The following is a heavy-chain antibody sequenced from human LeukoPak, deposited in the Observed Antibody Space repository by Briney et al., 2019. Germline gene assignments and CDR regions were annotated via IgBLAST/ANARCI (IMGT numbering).Heavy chain of an antibody. V-gene: IGHV1-18*01. D-gene: IGHD1-26*01. CDR3: ARVRLGATTGTIDY. Sequence: ASVKVSCKASGYTFTSYGISWVRQAPGQGLEWMGWISAYNGNTNYAQKLQGRVTMTTDTSTSTVYMELRSLRSDDTAVYYCARVRLGATTGTIDYWGQGTLVTVSS. CDR1: GYTFTSYG. J-gene: IGHJ4*02. CDR2: ISAYNGNT.